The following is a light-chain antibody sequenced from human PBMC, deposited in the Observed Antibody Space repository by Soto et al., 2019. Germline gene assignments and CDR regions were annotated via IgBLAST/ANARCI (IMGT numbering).Light chain of an antibody. J-gene: IGKJ2*01. CDR2: GAS. CDR1: QSVSSSY. Sequence: EIVLTQSPGTLSLSPGDRATLSCRASQSVSSSYLAWYQQKPGQAPRLLIYGASSRATGIPDRFSGSGSGTEFTLTISRLEPEDFAVYYCQQYGSSLYTFGQGTKLEIK. CDR3: QQYGSSLYT. V-gene: IGKV3-20*01.